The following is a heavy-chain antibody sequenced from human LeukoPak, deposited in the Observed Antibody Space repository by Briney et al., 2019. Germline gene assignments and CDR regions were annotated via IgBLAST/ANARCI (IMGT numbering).Heavy chain of an antibody. Sequence: PGGSLRLSCAASGFTFSDYYMSWIRQAPGKGLEWVSYISSSSTYTNYADSVRGRFTISRDNAKNSLYLQINSLRAEDTAVYYCARYGSGSYYKFDYWGQGTLVTVSS. CDR1: GFTFSDYY. CDR2: ISSSSTYT. CDR3: ARYGSGSYYKFDY. V-gene: IGHV3-11*03. D-gene: IGHD3-10*01. J-gene: IGHJ4*02.